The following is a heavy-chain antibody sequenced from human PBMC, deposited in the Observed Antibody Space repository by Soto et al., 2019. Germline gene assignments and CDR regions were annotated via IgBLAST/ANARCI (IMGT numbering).Heavy chain of an antibody. D-gene: IGHD2-8*01. CDR3: ARVADCTNGVCYTRFYYGMDV. CDR2: ISSSSSTI. CDR1: GFTFSSYS. V-gene: IGHV3-48*02. Sequence: GGSLRLSCAASGFTFSSYSMNWVRQAPGKGLEWVSYISSSSSTIYYADSVKGRFTISRDNAKNSLYLQMNSLRDEDTAVYYCARVADCTNGVCYTRFYYGMDVWGQGTTVNVSS. J-gene: IGHJ6*02.